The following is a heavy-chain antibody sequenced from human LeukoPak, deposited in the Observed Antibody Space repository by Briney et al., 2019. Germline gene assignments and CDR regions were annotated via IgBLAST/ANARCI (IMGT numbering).Heavy chain of an antibody. CDR2: IYYSGST. Sequence: PSETLSLTCTVTGGSISSYYWSWIRQPPGKGLEWIGYIYYSGSTYYNPSLKSRVTVSVDTSKNQFSLKLSSVTAADTAVYYCARDLLNEGNHLDYWGQGTLVTVSS. CDR3: ARDLLNEGNHLDY. CDR1: GGSISSYY. V-gene: IGHV4-30-4*01. D-gene: IGHD4-23*01. J-gene: IGHJ4*02.